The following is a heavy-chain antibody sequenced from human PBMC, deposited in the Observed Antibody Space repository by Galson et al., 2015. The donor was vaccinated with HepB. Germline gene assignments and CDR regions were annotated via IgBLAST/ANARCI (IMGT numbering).Heavy chain of an antibody. V-gene: IGHV6-1*01. J-gene: IGHJ4*02. D-gene: IGHD1-26*01. Sequence: CAISGDSVSSNSAVRNWIRQSPSRGLEWLGRTYYRSKYYYDYAVSVKSRITINPDTSKNQFSLQLNSVTPEDTAVYYCARGSGSYDPFDYWGQGTLVTVSS. CDR1: GDSVSSNSAV. CDR2: TYYRSKYYY. CDR3: ARGSGSYDPFDY.